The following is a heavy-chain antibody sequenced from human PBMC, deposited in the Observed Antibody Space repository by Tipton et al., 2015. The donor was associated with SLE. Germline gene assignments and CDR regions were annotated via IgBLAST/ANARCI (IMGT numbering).Heavy chain of an antibody. D-gene: IGHD2-8*02. CDR2: IYYSGIT. V-gene: IGHV4-59*11. CDR1: GDSISNHY. Sequence: TLSLTCTVSGDSISNHYWSWIRQPPGKGLEWIGYIYYSGITNYNPSLKSRVTISVDTSNNQFSLKLTSVTAADTAVYYCARGYCTGGGCQLMYFGLWGRGPLVT. J-gene: IGHJ2*01. CDR3: ARGYCTGGGCQLMYFGL.